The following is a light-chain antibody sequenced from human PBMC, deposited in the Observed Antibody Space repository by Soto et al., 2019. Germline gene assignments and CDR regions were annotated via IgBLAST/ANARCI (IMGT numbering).Light chain of an antibody. CDR3: SSYTSSSTLVV. CDR1: SSDVGDYNY. J-gene: IGLJ2*01. V-gene: IGLV2-14*01. Sequence: QSALTQPASVSGSPGQSITISCTGTSSDVGDYNYVSWYQQHPGKAPKLMIYDVSNRPSGVSNRFSGSKSGNTASLTISGLQAEDEADYYCSSYTSSSTLVVFGGGTK. CDR2: DVS.